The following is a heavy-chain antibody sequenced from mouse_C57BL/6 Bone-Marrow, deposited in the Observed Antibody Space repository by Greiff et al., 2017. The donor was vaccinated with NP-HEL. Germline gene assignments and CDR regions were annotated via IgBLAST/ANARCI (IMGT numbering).Heavy chain of an antibody. J-gene: IGHJ2*01. CDR2: INPNNGGT. Sequence: EVQLQQSGPELVKPGASVKIPCKASGYTFTDYNMDWVKQSHGKSLEWIGDINPNNGGTIYNQKFKGKATLTVDKSSSTAYMQLSSLTSEDSAVYYCARVPFYDGYPLHYFDYWGQGTTLTVSS. V-gene: IGHV1-18*01. CDR3: ARVPFYDGYPLHYFDY. D-gene: IGHD2-3*01. CDR1: GYTFTDYN.